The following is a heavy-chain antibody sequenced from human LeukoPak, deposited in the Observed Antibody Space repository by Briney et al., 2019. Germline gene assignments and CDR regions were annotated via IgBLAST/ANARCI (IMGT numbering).Heavy chain of an antibody. CDR1: GGSISSGSYY. J-gene: IGHJ6*03. CDR3: ARVLRFLEWAYYMDV. V-gene: IGHV4-61*02. CDR2: IYTSGST. Sequence: SETLSLTCTVSGGSISSGSYYWSWIRQPAGKGLEWIGRIYTSGSTNYNPSLKSRVTISVDTSKNQFSLKLSSVTAADTAVYYCARVLRFLEWAYYMDVWGKGTTVTVSS. D-gene: IGHD3-3*01.